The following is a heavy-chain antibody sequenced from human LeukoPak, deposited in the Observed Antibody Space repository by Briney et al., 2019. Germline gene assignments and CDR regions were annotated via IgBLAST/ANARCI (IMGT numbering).Heavy chain of an antibody. CDR2: LSGGGDSE. CDR3: TKDASYAREFDNSGFFID. J-gene: IGHJ4*01. V-gene: IGHV3-23*01. Sequence: GSPGLSCAASGFPFSSYAMSWVPQAPGKGLELVSSLSGGGDSEYDAESLKDRSTNPRDKSKNTLYVQMNSMRADDTAVYYCTKDASYAREFDNSGFFIDWGEGTLASVSS. CDR1: GFPFSSYA. D-gene: IGHD3-22*01.